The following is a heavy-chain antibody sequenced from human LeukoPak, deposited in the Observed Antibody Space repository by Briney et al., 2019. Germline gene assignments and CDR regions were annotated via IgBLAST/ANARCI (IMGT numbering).Heavy chain of an antibody. CDR1: GFTFDDYA. V-gene: IGHV3-9*01. J-gene: IGHJ5*02. D-gene: IGHD2-2*01. CDR3: ARDARHKYCSSASCYRGWFDP. Sequence: QPGRSLRLSCAASGFTFDDYAMHWVRQAPGKGLEWVSGISWNSGSIGYADSVKGRFTISRDNAKNSLYLQMNSLRSEDTAVYYCARDARHKYCSSASCYRGWFDPWGQGTLVTVSS. CDR2: ISWNSGSI.